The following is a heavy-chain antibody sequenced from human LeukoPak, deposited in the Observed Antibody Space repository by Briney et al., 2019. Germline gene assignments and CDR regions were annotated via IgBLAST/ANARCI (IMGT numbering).Heavy chain of an antibody. Sequence: SETLSLTCTVSGGSISSGDYYWSWIRQPPGKGLEWIGYIYYSGSTYYNPSLKSRVTISVDTSKNQFSLKLSSVTAADTAVYYCARELICGGDCTYNDYWGQGTLVTVSS. CDR1: GGSISSGDYY. J-gene: IGHJ4*02. V-gene: IGHV4-30-4*01. CDR2: IYYSGST. D-gene: IGHD2-21*02. CDR3: ARELICGGDCTYNDY.